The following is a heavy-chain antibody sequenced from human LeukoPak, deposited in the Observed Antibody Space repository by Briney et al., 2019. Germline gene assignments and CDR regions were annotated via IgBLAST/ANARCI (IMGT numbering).Heavy chain of an antibody. CDR1: GGSFSSYY. CDR3: ARDLYDILTGFNWFDP. CDR2: IYYSGST. Sequence: SETLSLTCAVYGGSFSSYYWSWIRQPPGKGLEWIGYIYYSGSTNYNPSLKSRVTISVDTSKNQFSLKLSSVTAADTAVYYCARDLYDILTGFNWFDPWGQGTLVTVSS. V-gene: IGHV4-59*01. J-gene: IGHJ5*02. D-gene: IGHD3-9*01.